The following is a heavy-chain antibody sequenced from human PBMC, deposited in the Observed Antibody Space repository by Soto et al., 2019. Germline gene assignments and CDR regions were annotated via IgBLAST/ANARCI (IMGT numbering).Heavy chain of an antibody. J-gene: IGHJ4*02. Sequence: QTGGSLRLSCAASGFTFSSYGMHWVRQAPGKGLEWVAVISYDGSNKYYADSVKGRFTISRDNSKNTLYLQMNSLRAEDTAVYYCAKDKSWLAPYYFDYWGQGTLVTVSS. CDR1: GFTFSSYG. CDR3: AKDKSWLAPYYFDY. CDR2: ISYDGSNK. D-gene: IGHD6-19*01. V-gene: IGHV3-30*18.